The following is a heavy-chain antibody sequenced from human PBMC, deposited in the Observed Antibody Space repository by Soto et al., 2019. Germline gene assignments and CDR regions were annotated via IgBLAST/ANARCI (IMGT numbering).Heavy chain of an antibody. V-gene: IGHV4-39*01. J-gene: IGHJ4*02. Sequence: SETLSLTCTVSGGSISSSSYYWGWIRQPPGKGLEWIGSIYYSGSTYYNPSLKSRVTISVDTSKNQFSLKLSSVTAADTAVYYCASGDDYGDYWNDYWGQGTLVTVSS. D-gene: IGHD4-17*01. CDR2: IYYSGST. CDR1: GGSISSSSYY. CDR3: ASGDDYGDYWNDY.